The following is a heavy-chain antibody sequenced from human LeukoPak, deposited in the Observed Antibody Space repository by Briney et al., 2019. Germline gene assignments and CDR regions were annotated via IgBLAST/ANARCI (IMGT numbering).Heavy chain of an antibody. V-gene: IGHV4-30-4*01. J-gene: IGHJ5*02. CDR3: ARDLGRFDP. Sequence: SETLSLTCTVSGGSINSDNSFWSWIRQPPGKGLEWIGYIYYSGSTYYNPSLKSRVTISVDTSKNQFSLKLSSVTAADTAVYYCARDLGRFDPWGQGTLVTVSS. CDR2: IYYSGST. CDR1: GGSINSDNSF.